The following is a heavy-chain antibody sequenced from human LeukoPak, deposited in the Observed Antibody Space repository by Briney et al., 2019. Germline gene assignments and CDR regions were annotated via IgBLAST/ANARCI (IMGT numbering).Heavy chain of an antibody. CDR3: ARETTVVTPGRSDVFDI. Sequence: SETLSLTCTVSGGSISRHYWNWIRPPPGKGPEWIGDIYFSGSTNYNPSLQSRVTISVDTSKNQFSLKLSSVTAADTAVYYCARETTVVTPGRSDVFDIWGQGTMVTVSS. CDR2: IYFSGST. CDR1: GGSISRHY. J-gene: IGHJ3*02. D-gene: IGHD4-23*01. V-gene: IGHV4-59*11.